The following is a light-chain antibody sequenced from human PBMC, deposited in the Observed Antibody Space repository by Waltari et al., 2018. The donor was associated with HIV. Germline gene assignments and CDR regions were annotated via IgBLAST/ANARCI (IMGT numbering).Light chain of an antibody. J-gene: IGLJ2*01. CDR1: SSVVGCYYD. CDR2: EVT. V-gene: IGLV2-11*01. CDR3: CSYAGSYTSVL. Sequence: QSALPQPPSASGSHGQSVTTSCTSTSSVVGCYYDVSWYQHRPGKAPKLMIYEVTKRPSGVPDRFSGSKSGNTASLTISGLQAEDEADYFCCSYAGSYTSVLFGGGTKLTVL.